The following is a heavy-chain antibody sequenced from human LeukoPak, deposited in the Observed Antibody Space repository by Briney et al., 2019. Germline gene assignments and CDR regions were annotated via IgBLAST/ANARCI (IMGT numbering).Heavy chain of an antibody. Sequence: GGSLRLSCATSRFTFSRLGMQWVRQAPGKGREWVAVIHNDGTMGQYADSVKGRFTISKDFSRNTLHLQMNTLRDADTAVYYCAKEGDEFRGYLDVWGKVTTVTVSS. CDR3: AKEGDEFRGYLDV. J-gene: IGHJ6*04. D-gene: IGHD5-12*01. V-gene: IGHV3-30*02. CDR2: IHNDGTMG. CDR1: RFTFSRLG.